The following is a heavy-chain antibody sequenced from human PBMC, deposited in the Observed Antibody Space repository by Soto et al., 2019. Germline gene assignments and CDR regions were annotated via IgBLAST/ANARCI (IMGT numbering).Heavy chain of an antibody. CDR1: GFTFSSYA. CDR2: ISSNGGST. J-gene: IGHJ1*01. CDR3: VTGDSSGYYSTKFAEYFQH. V-gene: IGHV3-64D*06. D-gene: IGHD3-22*01. Sequence: PGGSLRLSCSASGFTFSSYAMHWVRQAPGKGLEYVSAISSNGGSTYYADSVKGRFTISRDNSKNTLYLQMSSLRAEDTAVYYCVTGDSSGYYSTKFAEYFQHWGQGTLVTVSS.